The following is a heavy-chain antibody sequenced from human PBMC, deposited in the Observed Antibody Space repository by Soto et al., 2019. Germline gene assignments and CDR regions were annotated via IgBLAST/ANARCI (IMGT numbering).Heavy chain of an antibody. CDR1: GGTFSTYT. D-gene: IGHD4-17*01. CDR3: ASSSGDYSVGY. J-gene: IGHJ4*02. V-gene: IGHV1-69*02. Sequence: QVQLVQSGAEVKKPGSSVKVSCKASGGTFSTYTISWVRQAPGQGLEWMGRIIPILGIANYAQKFQGRVTXTXXKSTSTAYMELSSLRSEDTAVYYCASSSGDYSVGYWGQGTLVTVSS. CDR2: IIPILGIA.